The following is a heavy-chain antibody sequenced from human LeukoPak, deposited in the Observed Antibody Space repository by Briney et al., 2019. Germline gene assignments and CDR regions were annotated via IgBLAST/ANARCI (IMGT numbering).Heavy chain of an antibody. CDR2: IYYSGST. J-gene: IGHJ4*02. Sequence: SETLSLTCTVSGGSMSSYYWSWIRQPPGKGLEWIAYIYYSGSTSYNPSLKSRVTILVDTSNNQFSLKLSSVTAADTAVYYCARHVGGGSSTGFDIWGQGTLVAVSS. D-gene: IGHD2-2*01. V-gene: IGHV4-59*08. CDR3: ARHVGGGSSTGFDI. CDR1: GGSMSSYY.